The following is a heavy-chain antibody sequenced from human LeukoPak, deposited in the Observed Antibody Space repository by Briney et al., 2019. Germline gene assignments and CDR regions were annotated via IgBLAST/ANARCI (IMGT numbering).Heavy chain of an antibody. V-gene: IGHV1-24*01. CDR2: FDPEDGET. D-gene: IGHD3-9*01. CDR3: ATGLRYSDAFDI. J-gene: IGHJ3*02. Sequence: GASVKVSCKVSGYTLTELSMHWVRQAPGKGLEWMGGFDPEDGETIYAQKFQGRVTMTEDTSTDTAYMELSSLRSEDTAVYYCATGLRYSDAFDIWGQGTMVTVSS. CDR1: GYTLTELS.